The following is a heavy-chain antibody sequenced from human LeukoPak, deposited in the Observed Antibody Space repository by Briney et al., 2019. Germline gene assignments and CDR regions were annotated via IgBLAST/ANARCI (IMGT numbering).Heavy chain of an antibody. CDR3: ARGRLSIAAAGHLLAY. Sequence: ASVKVSCKASGYTFTGYYMHWVRQAPGQGLEWMGRINPNGGGTNYAQKFQGRVTMTRDTSISTAYMELSRLRSDDTAVYYCARGRLSIAAAGHLLAYWGQGTLVTVSS. D-gene: IGHD6-13*01. CDR1: GYTFTGYY. CDR2: INPNGGGT. V-gene: IGHV1-2*06. J-gene: IGHJ4*02.